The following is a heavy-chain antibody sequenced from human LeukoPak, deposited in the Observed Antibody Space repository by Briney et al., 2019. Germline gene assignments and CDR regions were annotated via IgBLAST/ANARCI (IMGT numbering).Heavy chain of an antibody. Sequence: KPGGSLRLSCAASGLIFKDAWMNWVRQAPGEGLDWVGRIASKTDGGATDYAAPVKGRFTISRDDSKNTLSLQMNSLKTEDTAVYYCTTGTRGDWGQGTLVTVSS. CDR3: TTGTRGD. CDR1: GLIFKDAW. V-gene: IGHV3-15*07. D-gene: IGHD3-10*01. CDR2: IASKTDGGAT. J-gene: IGHJ4*02.